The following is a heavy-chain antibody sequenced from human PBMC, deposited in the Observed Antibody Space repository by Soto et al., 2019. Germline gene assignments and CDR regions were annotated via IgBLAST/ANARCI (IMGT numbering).Heavy chain of an antibody. V-gene: IGHV4-34*01. CDR3: ARGRHHMRTVGGVVGAYFDS. Sequence: SETLSLTSAVYGGSFSGYYRSWIRQPPGKGLPWVGGIDHSGATDYNPCLTSRVSISLDRSENQFSLKLSSVTAADTAGYYCARGRHHMRTVGGVVGAYFDSWGLGTLGTVSS. CDR1: GGSFSGYY. J-gene: IGHJ4*02. CDR2: IDHSGAT. D-gene: IGHD3-16*02.